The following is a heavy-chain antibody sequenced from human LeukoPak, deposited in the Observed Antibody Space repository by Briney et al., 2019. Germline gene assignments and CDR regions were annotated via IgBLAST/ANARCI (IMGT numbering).Heavy chain of an antibody. CDR3: ARDIAAAPSPIPNDY. V-gene: IGHV3-23*01. Sequence: GGSLRLSCAASGFTFSSYAMSWVRQAPGKGLEWVSAISGSGGSTYYADSVKGRFTISRDNSKNTLYLQMNSLRAEDTAVYYCARDIAAAPSPIPNDYWGQGTLVTVSS. CDR1: GFTFSSYA. J-gene: IGHJ4*02. D-gene: IGHD6-13*01. CDR2: ISGSGGST.